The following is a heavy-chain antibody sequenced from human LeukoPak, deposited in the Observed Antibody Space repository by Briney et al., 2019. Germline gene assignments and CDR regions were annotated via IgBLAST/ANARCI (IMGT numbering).Heavy chain of an antibody. D-gene: IGHD3-16*02. V-gene: IGHV3-23*01. CDR2: ISGSGGST. CDR1: GFTFSSYA. Sequence: GGSLRLSCAASGFTFSSYAMSWVRQAPGKGLEWVSAISGSGGSTYYADSVKGRFTISRDNSKNTLYPQMNSLRAEDTAVYYCAKAVQRLMITFGGVIVDYWGQGTLVTVSS. CDR3: AKAVQRLMITFGGVIVDY. J-gene: IGHJ4*02.